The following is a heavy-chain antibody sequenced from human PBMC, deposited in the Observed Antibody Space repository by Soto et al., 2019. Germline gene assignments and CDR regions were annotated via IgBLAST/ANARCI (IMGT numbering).Heavy chain of an antibody. CDR1: GFTLSSYD. V-gene: IGHV3-48*02. CDR2: MSTSSSTT. Sequence: EMQLVEYGGGLVQPGGSLRLSCEASGFTLSSYDMNWVSQAPGKGLEWVSYMSTSSSTTYYADSVKGRFTISRDNAKNSLYLQMNSLRDEDTAVYYCARRFAVWGRGTLVTVSS. J-gene: IGHJ2*01. CDR3: ARRFAV.